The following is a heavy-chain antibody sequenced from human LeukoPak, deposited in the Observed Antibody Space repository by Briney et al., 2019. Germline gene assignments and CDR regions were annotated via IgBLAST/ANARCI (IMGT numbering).Heavy chain of an antibody. J-gene: IGHJ4*02. V-gene: IGHV4-38-2*02. D-gene: IGHD2-8*01. CDR3: AGLVLMVDQYYFDY. CDR1: GYSISSGYY. CDR2: IYHSGST. Sequence: SETLSLTCTVSGYSISSGYYWGWIRQPPGKGLEWIGSIYHSGSTYYNPSLKSRVTISVDTSKNQFSLKLSSVTAADTAVYYCAGLVLMVDQYYFDYWGQGTLVTVSS.